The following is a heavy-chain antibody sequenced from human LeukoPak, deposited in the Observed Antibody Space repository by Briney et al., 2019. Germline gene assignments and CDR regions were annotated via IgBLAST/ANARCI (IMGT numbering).Heavy chain of an antibody. V-gene: IGHV1-2*02. J-gene: IGHJ5*02. D-gene: IGHD6-19*01. Sequence: ASVKVSSKASGYTFTVYYMYWVPPAPGQGRWWRGWINPNSGGTNYAQKFEGRVTMTRDTSISTAYMELSRLRSDDTAVYYCSSGWPAIRYEPWGQGTLVTVAS. CDR1: GYTFTVYY. CDR2: INPNSGGT. CDR3: SSGWPAIRYEP.